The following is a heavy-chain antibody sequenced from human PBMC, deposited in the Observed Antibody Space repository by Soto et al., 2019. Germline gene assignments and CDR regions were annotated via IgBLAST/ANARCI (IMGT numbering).Heavy chain of an antibody. CDR3: ARTIYNWNYVSWFDP. D-gene: IGHD1-7*01. CDR1: GYTFTGYY. V-gene: IGHV1-2*02. CDR2: INPNSGGT. Sequence: ASVKVSCKASGYTFTGYYMHWVRQAPGQGLEWMGWINPNSGGTNYAQKSQGRVTITRDTSASTAYMELSSLRSEDTAVYYCARTIYNWNYVSWFDPWGQGTLVTVSS. J-gene: IGHJ5*02.